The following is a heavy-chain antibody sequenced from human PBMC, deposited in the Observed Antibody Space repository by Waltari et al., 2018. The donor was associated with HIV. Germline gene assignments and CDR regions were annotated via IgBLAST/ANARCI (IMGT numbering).Heavy chain of an antibody. V-gene: IGHV3-30-3*01. CDR1: GFTFSSYA. J-gene: IGHJ6*02. CDR3: ARDTHYGMDV. Sequence: QVQLVESGGGVVQPGKSLRLSCAASGFTFSSYAMNWVRQAPGKGREWVAVISYDGSNKYSSYSLKGRFTISRDNSKNTLYLQMNSLRADDTAMYYCARDTHYGMDVWGQGTTVTVSS. CDR2: ISYDGSNK.